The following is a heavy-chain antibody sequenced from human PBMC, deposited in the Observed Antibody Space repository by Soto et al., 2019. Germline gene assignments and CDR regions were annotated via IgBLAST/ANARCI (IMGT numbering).Heavy chain of an antibody. CDR3: APHTLDTGMPSGY. J-gene: IGHJ4*02. D-gene: IGHD5-18*01. Sequence: QVQLVQSGAEVREPGASVKVSCKASGYTFTNYGVSWVRQAPGQGLEWMGWIGGYKGNTNYAQKLEGRVTLTTDTSTSTAYMELRGLRSDDTAVYYCAPHTLDTGMPSGYWGQGTLVTVSS. CDR2: IGGYKGNT. V-gene: IGHV1-18*01. CDR1: GYTFTNYG.